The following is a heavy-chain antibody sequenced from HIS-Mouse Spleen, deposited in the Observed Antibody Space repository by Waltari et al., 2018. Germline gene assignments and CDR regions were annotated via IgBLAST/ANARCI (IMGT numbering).Heavy chain of an antibody. V-gene: IGHV3-21*01. CDR2: ISSSSSYI. J-gene: IGHJ3*02. Sequence: EVQLVESGGCLVKPGGSLRLSCSASGFTFSSYRMNWVRQAPGKGLEWVSSISSSSSYIYYADSVKGRFTISRDNAKNSLYLQMNSLRAEDTAVYYCARGYSGYDDAFDIWGQGTMVTVSS. CDR3: ARGYSGYDDAFDI. CDR1: GFTFSSYR. D-gene: IGHD5-12*01.